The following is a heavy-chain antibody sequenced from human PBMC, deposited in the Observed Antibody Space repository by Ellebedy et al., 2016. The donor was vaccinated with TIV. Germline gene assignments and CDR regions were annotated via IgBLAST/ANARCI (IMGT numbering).Heavy chain of an antibody. CDR1: GFTFSKSW. Sequence: PGGSLRLSCAASGFTFSKSWMSRVRQAPGKGLEWVGRIKTKSYGETTDYAAPVEGRFSISRDDSQKTLYLQMNSLRTEDTAVYYCTFASDLLAATYDYWGQGTLFTVSS. J-gene: IGHJ4*02. D-gene: IGHD6-25*01. CDR3: TFASDLLAATYDY. V-gene: IGHV3-15*01. CDR2: IKTKSYGETT.